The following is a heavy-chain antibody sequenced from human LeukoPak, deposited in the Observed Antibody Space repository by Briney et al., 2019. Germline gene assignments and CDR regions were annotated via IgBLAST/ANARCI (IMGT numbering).Heavy chain of an antibody. D-gene: IGHD3-3*01. CDR1: GGSISSGSYY. V-gene: IGHV4-61*02. CDR3: ARVGYDFWSGYYGYYFDY. J-gene: IGHJ4*02. CDR2: IYTSGST. Sequence: PSETLSLTCTVSGGSISSGSYYWSWIRQPAGKGLEWIGRIYTSGSTNYNPSLKSRVTISVDTSKNQFSLKLSSVTAADTAVYYCARVGYDFWSGYYGYYFDYWGQGTLVTVSS.